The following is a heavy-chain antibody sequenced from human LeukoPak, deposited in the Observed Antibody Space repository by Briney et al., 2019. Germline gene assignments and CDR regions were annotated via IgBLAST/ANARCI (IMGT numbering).Heavy chain of an antibody. CDR3: ARDANKKNYFDC. J-gene: IGHJ4*02. Sequence: QPGGSLRLSCAASGFTVSSSYMNWVRQAPGKGLEWVSVIYTGGSTYYADPMKGRFTISGDNSKNALYLQMNSLRAEDTAVYYCARDANKKNYFDCWGQGTLVTVSS. CDR2: IYTGGST. D-gene: IGHD2/OR15-2a*01. V-gene: IGHV3-53*01. CDR1: GFTVSSSY.